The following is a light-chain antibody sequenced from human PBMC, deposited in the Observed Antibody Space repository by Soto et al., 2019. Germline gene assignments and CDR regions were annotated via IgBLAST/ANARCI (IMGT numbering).Light chain of an antibody. CDR3: QQYDNIPRT. V-gene: IGKV1-33*01. J-gene: IGKJ2*01. CDR2: DAP. CDR1: QHISKF. Sequence: DIQMTQSPSSLSASVGDRVTLTCRASQHISKFINWYQQKPGKAPKLLIYDAPILETGVPSRFSGSGYGTDFTFTISSLQSEDIATYYCQQYDNIPRTFGQGTKVEVK.